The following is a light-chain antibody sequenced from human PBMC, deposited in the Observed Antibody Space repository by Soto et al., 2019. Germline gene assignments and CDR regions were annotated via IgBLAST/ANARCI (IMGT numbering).Light chain of an antibody. CDR2: LNSDGSH. CDR3: PTWGTGTFYV. J-gene: IGLJ1*01. V-gene: IGLV4-69*01. CDR1: SGHSSYA. Sequence: QPVLTQSPSASASLGASVKLTCTLSSGHSSYAIAWHQQQPEKGPRYLMKLNSDGSHSKGDGIPDRFSGSSSGAERYLSISSLQSEDEADYYCPTWGTGTFYVFGTGTKVTVL.